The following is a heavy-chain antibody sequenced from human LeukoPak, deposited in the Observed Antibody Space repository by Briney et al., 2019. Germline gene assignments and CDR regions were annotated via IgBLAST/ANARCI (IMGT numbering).Heavy chain of an antibody. CDR2: IIPIFGTA. J-gene: IGHJ4*02. V-gene: IGHV1-69*13. D-gene: IGHD3-22*01. CDR3: ARDRHYYDSSGYNY. CDR1: GGTFSSYA. Sequence: SVKVSCKASGGTFSSYAISWVRQAPGQGLEWMGGIIPIFGTANYAQKFQGRVTITADESTSTAYMELSSLRSEDTAVYYCARDRHYYDSSGYNYWGQGTLVTVSS.